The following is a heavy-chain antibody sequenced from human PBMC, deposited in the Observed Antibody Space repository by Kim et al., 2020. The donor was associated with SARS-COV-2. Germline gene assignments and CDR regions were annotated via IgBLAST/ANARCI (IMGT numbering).Heavy chain of an antibody. J-gene: IGHJ5*02. Sequence: GGSLRLSCAASGFPFANYWMNWVRQAPGEGLECVASIKQDGSEKYYVDSVKGRFSISRDNAKNSLYLQMNSLRAEDTAVYYCATTISTTGTWGQGTLVTVSS. V-gene: IGHV3-7*03. CDR3: ATTISTTGT. D-gene: IGHD3-9*01. CDR2: IKQDGSEK. CDR1: GFPFANYW.